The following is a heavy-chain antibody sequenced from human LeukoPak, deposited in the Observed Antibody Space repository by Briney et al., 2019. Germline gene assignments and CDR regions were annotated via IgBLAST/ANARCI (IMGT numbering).Heavy chain of an antibody. CDR1: GFTFSRYA. CDR3: ALYCSGGSCYSIGGAFDT. D-gene: IGHD2-15*01. J-gene: IGHJ3*02. Sequence: PGGSLRLSCAASGFTFSRYAMSWVRQAPGKGLEWVSAISRSGDSTYYVDSVKGRFTISRDNSKNTLYLQMNSLRAEDTAVYYCALYCSGGSCYSIGGAFDTWGQGTMVTVSS. V-gene: IGHV3-23*01. CDR2: ISRSGDST.